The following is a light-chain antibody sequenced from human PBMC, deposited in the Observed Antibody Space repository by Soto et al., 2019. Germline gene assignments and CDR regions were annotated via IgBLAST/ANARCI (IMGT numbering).Light chain of an antibody. V-gene: IGLV3-1*01. CDR1: KVGDKY. CDR3: QAWESSTGV. CDR2: QDS. Sequence: SYELTQPPSVSVSPGQTASITCSGDKVGDKYACWYQQKPGQSPVLVIYQDSKRPSAIPERFSGSNSGNTATLTISGSQAMYEANYYWQAWESSTGVFGGGTTLTVL. J-gene: IGLJ2*01.